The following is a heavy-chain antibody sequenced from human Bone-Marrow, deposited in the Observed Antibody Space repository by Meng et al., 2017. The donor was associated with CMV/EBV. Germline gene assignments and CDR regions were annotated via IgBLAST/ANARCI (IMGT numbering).Heavy chain of an antibody. V-gene: IGHV3-74*01. D-gene: IGHD3-3*01. J-gene: IGHJ6*01. CDR3: ARDLIMEWLTKFYYYYYGMDV. CDR2: INSDGSST. Sequence: GESLKISCAASGFTFSSYWMHWVRQAPGKGLVWVSRINSDGSSTSYADSVKGRFTISRDNAKNTLYLQMNSLRAEDTAVYYCARDLIMEWLTKFYYYYYGMDVWGQGPTVTVSS. CDR1: GFTFSSYW.